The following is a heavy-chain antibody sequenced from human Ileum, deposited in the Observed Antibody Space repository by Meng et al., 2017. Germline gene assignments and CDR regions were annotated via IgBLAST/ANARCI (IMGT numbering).Heavy chain of an antibody. CDR1: GGSASRAGYQ. J-gene: IGHJ4*02. D-gene: IGHD1-26*01. V-gene: IGHV4-61*08. CDR2: AST. CDR3: ARDHMGSLDY. Sequence: QVHLQEPGPGMVRPSVTLSRICTVSGGSASRAGYQWGWIRQPPGKGLEWIGYASTNYNPSLKSRVTISLDTSRNQFSLSLSSVTAADTAVYYCARDHMGSLDYWGQGILVTVSS.